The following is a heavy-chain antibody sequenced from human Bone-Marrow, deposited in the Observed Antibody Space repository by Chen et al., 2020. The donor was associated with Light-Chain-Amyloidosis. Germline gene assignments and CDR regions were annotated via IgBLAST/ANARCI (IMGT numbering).Heavy chain of an antibody. CDR1: GLTFSSYS. V-gene: IGHV3-21*01. CDR2: ISSSSSYI. J-gene: IGHJ4*02. Sequence: EVQLVESGGGLVKPGGSLRLSCAASGLTFSSYSMNWVRQAPGKGLEWVSSISSSSSYIYYADSVKGRFTISRDNAKNSLYLQMNSLRAEDTAVYYCAREKYSSSGFDYWGQGTLVTVSS. D-gene: IGHD6-6*01. CDR3: AREKYSSSGFDY.